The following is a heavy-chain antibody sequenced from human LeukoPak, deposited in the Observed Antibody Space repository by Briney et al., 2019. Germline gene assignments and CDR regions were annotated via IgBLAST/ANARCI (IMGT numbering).Heavy chain of an antibody. V-gene: IGHV3-7*01. J-gene: IGHJ4*02. CDR3: ARHNYYQFDY. CDR1: GFIFSDFS. D-gene: IGHD1-1*01. Sequence: AGGSLRLSCTASGFIFSDFSMTWVRQAPGKGLEWVANIKHDASEKYYAESMRGRVTISRDNAKNSLYLQIDSLTTEDTAIYFCARHNYYQFDYWGQGTLVTASP. CDR2: IKHDASEK.